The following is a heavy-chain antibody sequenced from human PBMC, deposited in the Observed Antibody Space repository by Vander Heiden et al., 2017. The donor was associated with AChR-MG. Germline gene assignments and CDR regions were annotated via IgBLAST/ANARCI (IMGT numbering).Heavy chain of an antibody. CDR3: ASSMQTYYDYVWGSYRPFDY. D-gene: IGHD3-16*02. CDR1: GFTFSSYG. V-gene: IGHV3-33*01. Sequence: QVQLVESGGGVVQPGRSLRLSCAASGFTFSSYGMQGVRQAPGKGLEWVAVIWYDGSNKYYADSVKGRFTISRDNSKNTLYLQMNSLRAEDTAVYYCASSMQTYYDYVWGSYRPFDYWGQGTLVTVSS. CDR2: IWYDGSNK. J-gene: IGHJ4*02.